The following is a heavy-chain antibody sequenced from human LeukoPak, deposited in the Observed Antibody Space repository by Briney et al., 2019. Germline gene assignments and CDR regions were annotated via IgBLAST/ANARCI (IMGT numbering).Heavy chain of an antibody. D-gene: IGHD6-19*01. J-gene: IGHJ4*02. Sequence: PSETLSLTCTVSGGSIGTCHRSWVRQPPGKGLEWIGYIFDSGSPNYRPALKSRVTISLDTSKNQVSLRLQSATAADTAIYYCARHDDNGWYFFDMWGQGTLVTVSS. CDR1: GGSIGTCH. V-gene: IGHV4-59*08. CDR3: ARHDDNGWYFFDM. CDR2: IFDSGSP.